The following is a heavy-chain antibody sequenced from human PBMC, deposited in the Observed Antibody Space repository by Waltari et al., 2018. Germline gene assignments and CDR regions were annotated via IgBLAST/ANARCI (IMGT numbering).Heavy chain of an antibody. CDR2: INHRGST. D-gene: IGHD6-6*01. J-gene: IGHJ6*03. CDR1: GGSFSGYY. V-gene: IGHV4-34*01. CDR3: ARGPLIAAPRDYYYYMDV. Sequence: QVQLQQWGAGLLKPSETLSLTCAVYGGSFSGYYWSWIRQPPGKGLEWIGEINHRGSTNYTPSLKSRVTISVDTSKNQFSLKLSSVTASDTAVYYCARGPLIAAPRDYYYYMDVWGKGTTVTISS.